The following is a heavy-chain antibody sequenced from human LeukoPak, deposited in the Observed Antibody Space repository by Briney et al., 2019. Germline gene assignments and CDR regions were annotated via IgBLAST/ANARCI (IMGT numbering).Heavy chain of an antibody. J-gene: IGHJ4*02. D-gene: IGHD6-19*01. CDR1: GYSFTTYW. Sequence: GESLKISCKGSGYSFTTYWIGWVRQMPGKGLEWVAIIYPRDSDTRYSPSFQGQVTISADKSISTAYLQWSSLKASDTAMYYCAKQEGTGWFDYWGQGTLVTVSS. CDR2: IYPRDSDT. V-gene: IGHV5-51*01. CDR3: AKQEGTGWFDY.